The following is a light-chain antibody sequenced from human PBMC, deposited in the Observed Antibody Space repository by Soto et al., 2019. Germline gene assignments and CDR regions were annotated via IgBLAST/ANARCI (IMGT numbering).Light chain of an antibody. V-gene: IGKV1-5*01. CDR2: DSS. Sequence: DIPVTQPPPSLSESLGVRVTITCRRSQSMNSFLSWYQHKPGKAPRLVIYDSSTLQNGVPSRFSGSGSGTEFTLTISSLQPDDFATYYCQQYNHYSGLTFGGGTKVDI. CDR3: QQYNHYSGLT. J-gene: IGKJ4*01. CDR1: QSMNSF.